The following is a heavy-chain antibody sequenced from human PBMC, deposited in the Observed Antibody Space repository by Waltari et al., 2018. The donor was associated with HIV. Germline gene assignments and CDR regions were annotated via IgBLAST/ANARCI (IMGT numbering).Heavy chain of an antibody. V-gene: IGHV4-34*02. CDR2: INHSGST. Sequence: QVQLQQWGAGLLKPSETLSLTCAVYGGSFSGYYWSWIRQSPGKGLEWIGEINHSGSTNYNPSLKSRVTISVDTSKNQFSLKLSSVTAADTAVYYCASVGATWSIDYWGQGTLVTVSS. D-gene: IGHD1-26*01. CDR1: GGSFSGYY. J-gene: IGHJ4*02. CDR3: ASVGATWSIDY.